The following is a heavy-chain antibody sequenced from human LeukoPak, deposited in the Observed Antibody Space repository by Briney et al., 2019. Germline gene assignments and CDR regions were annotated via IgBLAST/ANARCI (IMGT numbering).Heavy chain of an antibody. CDR3: ARDGSGWYNQNWFDP. CDR1: GGTFSSYA. J-gene: IGHJ5*02. D-gene: IGHD1-14*01. CDR2: IIPIFGTA. Sequence: ASVKVSCKASGGTFSSYAISWVRQAPGQGLEWMGGIIPIFGTANYAQKFQGRVTITADESTSTAYMELSSLRSEDTAVYYCARDGSGWYNQNWFDPWGQGTLVTVSS. V-gene: IGHV1-69*13.